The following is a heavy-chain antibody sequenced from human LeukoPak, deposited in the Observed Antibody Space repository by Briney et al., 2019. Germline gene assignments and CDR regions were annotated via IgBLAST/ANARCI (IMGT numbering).Heavy chain of an antibody. J-gene: IGHJ3*02. Sequence: GGSLILSCAASGFTVSSNYMSWVRQAPGKGLEWVSVIYSGGSTYYADSVKGRFTISRDNSKNTLYLQMNSLRAEDTAVYYCVRDAVSGDAFDIWGQGTMVTVSS. CDR3: VRDAVSGDAFDI. D-gene: IGHD3-22*01. CDR1: GFTVSSNY. V-gene: IGHV3-53*01. CDR2: IYSGGST.